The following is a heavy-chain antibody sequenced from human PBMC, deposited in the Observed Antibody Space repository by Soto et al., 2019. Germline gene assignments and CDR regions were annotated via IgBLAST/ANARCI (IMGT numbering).Heavy chain of an antibody. Sequence: ASVKVSCKASGYTFTSYGISWVRQAPGQGLEWMGWISAYNGNTNYAQKLQGRVTMTTDTSTSTAYMELRSLRSDDTAVYYCARGGSSSLPSPYYYYYMDVWGKGTTVTVSS. J-gene: IGHJ6*03. CDR2: ISAYNGNT. CDR3: ARGGSSSLPSPYYYYYMDV. D-gene: IGHD6-6*01. CDR1: GYTFTSYG. V-gene: IGHV1-18*01.